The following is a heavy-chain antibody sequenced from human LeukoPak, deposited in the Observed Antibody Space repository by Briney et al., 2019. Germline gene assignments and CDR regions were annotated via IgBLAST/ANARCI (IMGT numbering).Heavy chain of an antibody. CDR1: GFTFSSYE. V-gene: IGHV3-48*03. J-gene: IGHJ4*02. D-gene: IGHD4-17*01. CDR3: AKGYGDYVVDY. CDR2: ISSSGSAI. Sequence: GGSLRLSCAASGFTFSSYEMNWVRQAPGKGLEWVSHISSSGSAIYYADSVKGRFTISRDNAKNSLYLQMNSLRAEDTAVYYCAKGYGDYVVDYWGQGTLVTVSS.